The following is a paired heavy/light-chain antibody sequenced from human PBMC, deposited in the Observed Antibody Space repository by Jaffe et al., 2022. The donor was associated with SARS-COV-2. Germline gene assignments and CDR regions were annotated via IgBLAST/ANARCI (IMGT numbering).Light chain of an antibody. V-gene: IGKV1D-13*01. Sequence: AIQLTQSPSSLSASVGDRVTITCRASQGISSALAWYQQKPGKAPKLLIYDASSLESGVPSRFSGSGSGTDFTLTISSLQPEDFATYYCQQFNNYPLTFGGGTKVEIK. CDR1: QGISSA. J-gene: IGKJ4*01. CDR3: QQFNNYPLT. CDR2: DAS.
Heavy chain of an antibody. D-gene: IGHD5-12*01. V-gene: IGHV3-30*04. CDR2: ISYDGSNK. CDR3: ARATSRWLQFSAFDI. Sequence: QVQLVESGGGVVQPGRSLRLSCAASGFTFSSYAMHWVRQAPGKGLEWVAVISYDGSNKYYADSVKGRFTISRDNSKNTLYLQMNSLRAEDTAVYYCARATSRWLQFSAFDIWGQGTMVTVSS. J-gene: IGHJ3*02. CDR1: GFTFSSYA.